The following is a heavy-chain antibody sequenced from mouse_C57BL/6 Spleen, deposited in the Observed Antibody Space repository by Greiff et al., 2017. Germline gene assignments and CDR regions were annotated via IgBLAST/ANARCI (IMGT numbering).Heavy chain of an antibody. CDR3: TREKGADGYFDY. Sequence: EVKLMESGEGLVKPGGSLKLSCAASGFTFSSYAMSWVRQTPEKRLEWVAYISSGGDYIYYADTVKGRFTISRDNARNTLYLQMSSLKSEDTAMYYCTREKGADGYFDYWGQGTTLTVSS. CDR1: GFTFSSYA. D-gene: IGHD2-3*01. J-gene: IGHJ2*01. V-gene: IGHV5-9-1*02. CDR2: ISSGGDYI.